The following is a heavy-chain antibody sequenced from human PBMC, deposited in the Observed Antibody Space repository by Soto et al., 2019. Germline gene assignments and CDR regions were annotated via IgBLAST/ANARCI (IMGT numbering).Heavy chain of an antibody. Sequence: EVQLVESGGGLVQPGGSLRLSCEASGFTFSSYWMSWVRQAPGKGLEWVANIKQDGSEKYYVDSVKGRFTISRDNAKNSLYLQMNSLRAEDTAVYYCARSGYERDMETDVWGQGTTVTVSS. V-gene: IGHV3-7*03. CDR3: ARSGYERDMETDV. J-gene: IGHJ6*02. D-gene: IGHD5-12*01. CDR2: IKQDGSEK. CDR1: GFTFSSYW.